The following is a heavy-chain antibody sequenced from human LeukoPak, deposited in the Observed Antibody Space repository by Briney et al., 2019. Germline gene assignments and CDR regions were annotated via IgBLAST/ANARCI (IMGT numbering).Heavy chain of an antibody. CDR1: GYTFTSYG. D-gene: IGHD3-9*01. CDR2: ISAYNGNT. J-gene: IGHJ3*02. V-gene: IGHV1-18*01. Sequence: GASVKVSCKASGYTFTSYGISWVRQAPGQGLERMGWISAYNGNTNYAQTLQGRVTMTTDTSTSTAYMELRSLRSDDTAVYYCARDPGRGIGRLQPVLRYFDWLSKDHQAFDIWGQGTMVTVSS. CDR3: ARDPGRGIGRLQPVLRYFDWLSKDHQAFDI.